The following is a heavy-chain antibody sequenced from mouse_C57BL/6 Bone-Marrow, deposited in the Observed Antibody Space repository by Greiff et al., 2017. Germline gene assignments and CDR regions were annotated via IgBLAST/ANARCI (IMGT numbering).Heavy chain of an antibody. V-gene: IGHV1-22*01. J-gene: IGHJ4*01. CDR3: ANDLLWLRRYYYAMDY. D-gene: IGHD2-2*01. CDR2: INPNNGGT. Sequence: EVQLQQSGPELVKPGASVTMSCKASGYTFTDYNMHWVKQSHGKSLEWIGYINPNNGGTSYNQKFKGKATLTVTKSSSTAYMVLRSLTSEDSAVYYCANDLLWLRRYYYAMDYWGQGTSVTVSS. CDR1: GYTFTDYN.